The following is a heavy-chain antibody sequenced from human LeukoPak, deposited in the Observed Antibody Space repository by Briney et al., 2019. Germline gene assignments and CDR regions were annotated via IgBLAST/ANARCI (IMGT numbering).Heavy chain of an antibody. CDR3: ATLRGRDGYNIPIDY. D-gene: IGHD5-24*01. CDR1: GYTLTELS. J-gene: IGHJ4*02. CDR2: FDPEDGET. V-gene: IGHV1-24*01. Sequence: GASVEVSCKVSGYTLTELSMHWVRQAPGKGLEWMGGFDPEDGETIYAQKFQGRVTMTEDTSTDTAYMELSSLRSEDTAVYYCATLRGRDGYNIPIDYWGQGTLVTVSS.